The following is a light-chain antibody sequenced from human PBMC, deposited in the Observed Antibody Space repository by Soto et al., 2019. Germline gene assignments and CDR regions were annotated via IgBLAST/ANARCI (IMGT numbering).Light chain of an antibody. Sequence: QSALTQPASVSGSPGQSITISCIGTSSDVGGYDYVSWYRQHPGKAPKLMIYDVSNRASGVSNRFSGSKSGNTASLTISGLQAEDEAEYYCCSFTSITGVVVFGGGTKLTVL. J-gene: IGLJ3*02. V-gene: IGLV2-14*01. CDR1: SSDVGGYDY. CDR2: DVS. CDR3: CSFTSITGVVV.